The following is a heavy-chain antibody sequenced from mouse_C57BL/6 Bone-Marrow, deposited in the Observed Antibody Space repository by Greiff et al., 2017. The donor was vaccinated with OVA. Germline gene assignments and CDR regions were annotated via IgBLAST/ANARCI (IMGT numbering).Heavy chain of an antibody. J-gene: IGHJ2*01. CDR3: ARAILRDSSYVFDY. D-gene: IGHD1-1*01. Sequence: QVQLQQPGAELVMPGASVKLSCKASGYTFTSYWMHWVKQRPGQGLEWIGEIDPSDSYTNYNQKFKGKSTLTVDKSYSTAYMQLSSLTSEDSAVYYCARAILRDSSYVFDYWGQGTTLTVSS. V-gene: IGHV1-69*01. CDR1: GYTFTSYW. CDR2: IDPSDSYT.